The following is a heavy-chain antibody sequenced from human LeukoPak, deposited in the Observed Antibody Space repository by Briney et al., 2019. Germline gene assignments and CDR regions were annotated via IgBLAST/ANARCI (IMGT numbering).Heavy chain of an antibody. CDR1: GGTFSSYA. CDR3: ARSDRVMDWPNIYPEIYDSSGYYRFDLDY. V-gene: IGHV1-69*05. J-gene: IGHJ4*02. CDR2: IIPIFGTA. Sequence: ASVKVSCKASGGTFSSYAISWVRQAPGQGLEWMGGIIPIFGTANYAQKFQGRVTITTDESTSTAYMELSSLRSEDTAVYYCARSDRVMDWPNIYPEIYDSSGYYRFDLDYWGQGTLVTVSS. D-gene: IGHD3-22*01.